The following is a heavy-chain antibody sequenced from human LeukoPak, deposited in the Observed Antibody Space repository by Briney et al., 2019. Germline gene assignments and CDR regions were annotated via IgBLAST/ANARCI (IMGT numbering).Heavy chain of an antibody. CDR1: GFTFSICA. CDR3: AKVVAATGFDY. D-gene: IGHD2-15*01. V-gene: IGHV3-23*01. Sequence: GGSLRLSCAACGFTFSICAMCWVRQAQGKGLEWVSTISRSGDGTNYADSVKGRFTISRDNAKNSLYLQMNSLRAEDTAVYYCAKVVAATGFDYWGQGTLVTVSS. CDR2: ISRSGDGT. J-gene: IGHJ4*02.